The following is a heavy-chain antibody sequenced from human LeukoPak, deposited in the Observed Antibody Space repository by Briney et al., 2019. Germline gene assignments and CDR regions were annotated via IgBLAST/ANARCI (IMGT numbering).Heavy chain of an antibody. J-gene: IGHJ6*02. D-gene: IGHD3-3*01. CDR1: GFTFSSYS. V-gene: IGHV3-21*04. CDR2: ISSSSSYI. Sequence: PGGSLRLSCAASGFTFSSYSMNWVRQAPGKGLEWVSSISSSSSYIYYADSVKGRFTISRDNSKNTLYLQMNSLRAEDTAVYYCAKDLGGDFWSGLGMDVWGQGTTVTVSS. CDR3: AKDLGGDFWSGLGMDV.